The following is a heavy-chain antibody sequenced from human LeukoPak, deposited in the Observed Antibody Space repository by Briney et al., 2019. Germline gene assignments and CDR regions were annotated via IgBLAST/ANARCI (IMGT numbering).Heavy chain of an antibody. CDR3: ARDRAIGGVNL. CDR2: ISDGGDTT. V-gene: IGHV3-23*01. J-gene: IGHJ5*02. CDR1: GFTFSSYA. Sequence: PGGSLRLSCAASGFTFSSYAMSWVRQAAGKGLEWVSAISDGGDTTYYADSVKGRFTISRDNAKNSLYLQMNSLRAEDTAVYYCARDRAIGGVNLWGQGTLVTVSS. D-gene: IGHD3-16*01.